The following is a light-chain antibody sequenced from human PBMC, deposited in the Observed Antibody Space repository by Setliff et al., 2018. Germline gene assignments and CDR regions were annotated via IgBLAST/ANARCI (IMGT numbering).Light chain of an antibody. CDR1: SGDVGAYNF. V-gene: IGLV2-14*03. CDR3: SSYTTISTRV. Sequence: QSVLAQPASVSGSPGQSITISCTGTSGDVGAYNFVSWYQQHPGKAPKLMIYDVSNRPSGVSNRFSGSKSGNTASLTISGLQAEDEADYYCSSYTTISTRVFGSGTKVTVL. J-gene: IGLJ1*01. CDR2: DVS.